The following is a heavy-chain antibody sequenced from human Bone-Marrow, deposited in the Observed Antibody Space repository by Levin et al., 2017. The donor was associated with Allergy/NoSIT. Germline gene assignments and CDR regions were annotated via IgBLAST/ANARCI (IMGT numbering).Heavy chain of an antibody. CDR2: IYQSGGT. D-gene: IGHD2-2*01. Sequence: TSETLSLTCAVSGDSVSSNYWWTWVRQPPGKGLEWIGEIYQSGGTACDPSLKSRITISMDKSKNQFSLKLNSVTAAATAVYYCAGRRIRSTAGGMDVWGQGTTVSVSS. CDR3: AGRRIRSTAGGMDV. V-gene: IGHV4-4*02. CDR1: GDSVSSNYW. J-gene: IGHJ6*02.